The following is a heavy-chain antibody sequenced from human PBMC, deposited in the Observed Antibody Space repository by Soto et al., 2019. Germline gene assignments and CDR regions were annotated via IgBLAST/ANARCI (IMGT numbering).Heavy chain of an antibody. CDR3: ARGTGYSYGYSYYYGMDV. J-gene: IGHJ6*02. CDR1: GGSFSGYY. V-gene: IGHV4-34*01. CDR2: INHSGST. Sequence: SETLSLTCAVYGGSFSGYYWSWIRQPPGKGLEWIGEINHSGSTNYNPSLKSRVTISVDTSKNQFSLKLSSVTAADTAVYYCARGTGYSYGYSYYYGMDVWGQGTTVTVSS. D-gene: IGHD5-18*01.